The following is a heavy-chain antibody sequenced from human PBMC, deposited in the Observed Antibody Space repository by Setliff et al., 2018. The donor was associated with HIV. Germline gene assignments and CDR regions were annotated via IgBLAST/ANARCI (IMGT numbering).Heavy chain of an antibody. V-gene: IGHV4-4*07. D-gene: IGHD3-22*01. CDR3: ARETNYDSSFHYMDV. J-gene: IGHJ6*03. Sequence: PSETLSLTCTVSGGSISSFYWSWIRQPAGKGLEWIGRLYTSGSANYIPSLKSRVTMSVDTSKNQLSLRLSSVTAADTAVYYCARETNYDSSFHYMDVWGKGTTVTV. CDR1: GGSISSFY. CDR2: LYTSGSA.